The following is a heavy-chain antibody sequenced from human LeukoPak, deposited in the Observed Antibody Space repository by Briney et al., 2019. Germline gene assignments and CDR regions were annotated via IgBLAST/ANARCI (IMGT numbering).Heavy chain of an antibody. J-gene: IGHJ5*02. Sequence: KASETLSLTCTVSGGSISSSSYYWGWIRQPPGKGQKWIGSIYYSGSTYYNPSLKNRVTISVDTPKNQFSLKLSSVTAADTAVYYCAKSLYGSGSYYNWFDPWGQGTLVTVSS. D-gene: IGHD3-10*01. CDR1: GGSISSSSYY. V-gene: IGHV4-39*01. CDR3: AKSLYGSGSYYNWFDP. CDR2: IYYSGST.